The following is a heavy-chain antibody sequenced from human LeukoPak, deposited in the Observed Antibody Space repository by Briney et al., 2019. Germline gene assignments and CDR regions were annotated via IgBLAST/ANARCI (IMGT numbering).Heavy chain of an antibody. D-gene: IGHD2-15*01. Sequence: GGSLRLSCAASGFTFSSYWMHWVRQAPGKGLVWVSRINSDGSSTSYADSVKGRFTISRDNAKNTLYLQMNSLRAEDTAVYYCAKQLGYCSDGSCYFPYWGQGTLVTVSS. CDR3: AKQLGYCSDGSCYFPY. CDR1: GFTFSSYW. V-gene: IGHV3-74*01. J-gene: IGHJ4*02. CDR2: INSDGSST.